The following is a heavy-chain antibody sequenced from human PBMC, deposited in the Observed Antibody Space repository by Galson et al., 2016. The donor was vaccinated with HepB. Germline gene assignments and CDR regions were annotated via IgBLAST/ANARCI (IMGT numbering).Heavy chain of an antibody. CDR3: ARYSMGAPPDY. V-gene: IGHV2-70*01. D-gene: IGHD1-26*01. J-gene: IGHJ4*02. Sequence: PALVKPTQTLTLTCTFSGFSLSTIGMFVSWIRQPPGKALEWLALINWDDAKSYSTSLKTRLTISKDTSKNQVVLTMTNMDPVDTATYYWARYSMGAPPDYWGQGTLVTVSS. CDR1: GFSLSTIGMF. CDR2: INWDDAK.